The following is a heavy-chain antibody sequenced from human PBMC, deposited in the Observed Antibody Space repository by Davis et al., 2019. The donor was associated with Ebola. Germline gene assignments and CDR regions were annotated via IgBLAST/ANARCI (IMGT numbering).Heavy chain of an antibody. CDR1: GFTFSDYY. CDR3: ARLDSSSWYGNKYFQH. V-gene: IGHV3-11*06. Sequence: PGGSLRLSCAASGFTFSDYYMSWIRQAPGKGLEWVSYISSSSSYTNYADSVKGRFTISRDNAKNSLYLQMNSLRAEDTAVYYCARLDSSSWYGNKYFQHWGQGTLVTVSS. D-gene: IGHD6-13*01. CDR2: ISSSSSYT. J-gene: IGHJ1*01.